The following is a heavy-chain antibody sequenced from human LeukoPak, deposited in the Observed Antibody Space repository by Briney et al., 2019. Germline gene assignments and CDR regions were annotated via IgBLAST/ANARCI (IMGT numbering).Heavy chain of an antibody. CDR3: KLTYDFWSRYLYNWFDP. CDR2: ISGGST. D-gene: IGHD3-3*01. CDR1: GFTFSSNK. J-gene: IGHJ5*02. V-gene: IGHV3-38-3*01. Sequence: GGSLRLSCAASGFTFSSNKMGWVRQAPGKGLEWVSSISGGSTYYADSRKGRFTISRDNSKNTLHLQMNSLRAEDTAVYYCKLTYDFWSRYLYNWFDPWGQGTLVTVSS.